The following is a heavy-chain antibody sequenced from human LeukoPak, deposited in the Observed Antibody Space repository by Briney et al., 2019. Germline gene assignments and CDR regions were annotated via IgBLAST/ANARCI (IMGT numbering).Heavy chain of an antibody. J-gene: IGHJ4*02. CDR1: GFTFSSYA. Sequence: GGSLRLSRAASGFTFSSYAMHWVRQAPGKGLEWVAVISYDGSNKYYADSVKGRFTISRDNSKDTLYLQMNSLRAEDTAVYYCARDELGEPTYYFDYWGQGTLVTVSS. CDR2: ISYDGSNK. D-gene: IGHD3-10*01. CDR3: ARDELGEPTYYFDY. V-gene: IGHV3-30-3*01.